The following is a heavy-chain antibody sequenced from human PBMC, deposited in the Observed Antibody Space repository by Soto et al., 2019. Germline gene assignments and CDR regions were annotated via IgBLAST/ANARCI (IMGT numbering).Heavy chain of an antibody. D-gene: IGHD5-18*01. CDR3: ARALVDTAMVMEFDY. V-gene: IGHV1-46*01. J-gene: IGHJ4*02. Sequence: QVQLGQSGAEVKKPGASVKVSCKASGYTFTSYYMHWVRQAPGQGLEWMGIINPSGGSTSYAQKFQGRVTMTRDTSTSTVYMEMSSLRSEYTAVYYCARALVDTAMVMEFDYWGQGTLVTVSS. CDR2: INPSGGST. CDR1: GYTFTSYY.